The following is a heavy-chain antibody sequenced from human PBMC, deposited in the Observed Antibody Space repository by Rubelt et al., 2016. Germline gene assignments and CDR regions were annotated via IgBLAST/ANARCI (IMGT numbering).Heavy chain of an antibody. CDR2: INPNSGGT. CDR3: ASDADYYDSSGYYPY. Sequence: QVQLVQSGAEVKKPGASVKVSCKASGYTFTGYYMHWVRQAPGQGLEWVGRINPNSGGTNYAQKLSGRVTMTRDTSITTAYMELRSLRSDDTAVYYCASDADYYDSSGYYPYWGQGTLVTVSS. CDR1: GYTFTGYY. V-gene: IGHV1-2*06. D-gene: IGHD3-22*01. J-gene: IGHJ4*02.